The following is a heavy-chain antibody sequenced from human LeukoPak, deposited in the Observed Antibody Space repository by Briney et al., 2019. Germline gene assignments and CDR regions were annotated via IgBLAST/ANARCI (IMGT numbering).Heavy chain of an antibody. V-gene: IGHV4-34*01. D-gene: IGHD1-26*01. CDR2: INHSGST. J-gene: IGHJ4*02. CDR3: ARGLVDGSYYFDY. CDR1: GGSFSGYY. Sequence: SETLSLTCAVYGGSFSGYYWSWIHQPPGKGLEWIGEINHSGSTNYNPSLKSRVTISVDTSKNQFSLKLSSVTAADTAVYYCARGLVDGSYYFDYWGQGTLVTVSS.